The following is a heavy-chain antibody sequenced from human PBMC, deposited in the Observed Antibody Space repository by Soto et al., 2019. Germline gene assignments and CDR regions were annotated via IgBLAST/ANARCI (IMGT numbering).Heavy chain of an antibody. CDR3: AKDAVSGDGVWLAHD. CDR2: LYGSGGGI. J-gene: IGHJ4*02. V-gene: IGHV3-23*01. CDR1: GFPFPSYA. D-gene: IGHD4-17*01. Sequence: TGGSLRLSCAASGFPFPSYAIIWIRQVPGRGPEWVSGLYGSGGGIHYADSVKGRFTISRDNSAYSVYLQMNNLRVEDTATYYCAKDAVSGDGVWLAHDWGQGTVVTVSS.